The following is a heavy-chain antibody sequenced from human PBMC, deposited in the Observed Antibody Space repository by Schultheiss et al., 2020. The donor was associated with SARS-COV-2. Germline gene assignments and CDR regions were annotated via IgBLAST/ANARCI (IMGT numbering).Heavy chain of an antibody. CDR2: ITYDGNHQ. Sequence: GGSLRLSCAASGFTFSTFGVHWVRQAPGKGLEWVAVITYDGNHQWYADSVKGRFTISRDNSKNTVDLQMDSLRPGDTAMYYCATRYDYWGQGTLVTVSS. J-gene: IGHJ4*02. CDR3: ATRYDY. V-gene: IGHV3-30*03. CDR1: GFTFSTFG. D-gene: IGHD3-9*01.